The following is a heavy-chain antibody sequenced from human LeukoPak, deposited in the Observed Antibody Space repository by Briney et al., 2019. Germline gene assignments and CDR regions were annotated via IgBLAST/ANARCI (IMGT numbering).Heavy chain of an antibody. J-gene: IGHJ3*02. Sequence: GGSLRLSCAASGFTFSSYGMHWVRQAPGKGLEWVAFIRYDGSNKYYADSVKGRFTISRDNSKNTLYLQMNSLRAEDTAVYYCAKDQGVGWWELLAVAFDIWGQWTMVTVSS. CDR1: GFTFSSYG. V-gene: IGHV3-30*02. D-gene: IGHD1-26*01. CDR3: AKDQGVGWWELLAVAFDI. CDR2: IRYDGSNK.